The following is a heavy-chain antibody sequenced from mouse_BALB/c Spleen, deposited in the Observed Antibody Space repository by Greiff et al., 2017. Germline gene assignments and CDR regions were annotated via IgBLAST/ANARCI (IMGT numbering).Heavy chain of an antibody. CDR3: ARWELDLYYGNYPFAY. CDR1: GFNIKDTY. CDR2: IDPANGNT. J-gene: IGHJ3*01. Sequence: EVQLQQSGAELVKPGASVKLSCTASGFNIKDTYMHWVKQRPEQGLEWIGRIDPANGNTKYDPKFQGKATITADTSSNTAYLQLSSLTSEDTAVYYCARWELDLYYGNYPFAYWGQGTLVTVSA. D-gene: IGHD2-1*01. V-gene: IGHV14-3*02.